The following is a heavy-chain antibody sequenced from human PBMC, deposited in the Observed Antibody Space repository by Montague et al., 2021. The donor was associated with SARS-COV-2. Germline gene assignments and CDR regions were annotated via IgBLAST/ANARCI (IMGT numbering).Heavy chain of an antibody. CDR2: IYYSGRT. Sequence: LSLTGNVSGGAITSGAYYWSWIRQHPGKGLEWIGYIYYSGRTFLNXXLKSRVTISVDTSNNQFSLKVTSVTAADTAVYYCAREWGRGGDRYWYFDLWGRGTLVTVSS. CDR1: GGAITSGAYY. D-gene: IGHD2-21*02. J-gene: IGHJ2*01. CDR3: AREWGRGGDRYWYFDL. V-gene: IGHV4-31*03.